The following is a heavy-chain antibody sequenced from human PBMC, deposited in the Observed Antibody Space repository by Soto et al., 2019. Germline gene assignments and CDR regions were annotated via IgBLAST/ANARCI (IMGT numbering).Heavy chain of an antibody. CDR2: ISAYNGNT. D-gene: IGHD4-17*01. J-gene: IGHJ6*02. CDR3: ATNPATVVTPDYYCGMDV. CDR1: GYTFTSYG. V-gene: IGHV1-18*01. Sequence: QVQLVQSGAEVKKPGASVKVSCKASGYTFTSYGISWVRQAPGQGLEWMGWISAYNGNTNYAQKLQGRVTMTTDTYTSTAYMELRSLRSDDTAVYYCATNPATVVTPDYYCGMDVWGQGTTVTVSS.